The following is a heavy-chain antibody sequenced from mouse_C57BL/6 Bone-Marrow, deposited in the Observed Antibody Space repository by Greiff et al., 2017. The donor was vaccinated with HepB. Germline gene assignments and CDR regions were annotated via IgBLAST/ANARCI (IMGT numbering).Heavy chain of an antibody. Sequence: EVKVVESGGGLVKPGGSLKLSCAASGFTFSSYAMSWVRQTPEKRLEWVATISDGGSYTYYPDNVKGRFTISRDNAKNNLYLQMSHLKSEDTAMYYCARDGTTVNWGQGTSVTVSS. CDR1: GFTFSSYA. CDR2: ISDGGSYT. D-gene: IGHD1-1*01. J-gene: IGHJ4*01. CDR3: ARDGTTVN. V-gene: IGHV5-4*01.